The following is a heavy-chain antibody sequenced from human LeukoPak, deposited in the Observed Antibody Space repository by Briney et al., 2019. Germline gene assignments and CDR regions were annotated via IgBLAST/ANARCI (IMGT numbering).Heavy chain of an antibody. CDR1: GYTFTGYY. V-gene: IGHV1-2*02. J-gene: IGHJ4*02. Sequence: ASVKVSCKASGYTFTGYYIHWVRQAPGQGLERMGWINLNSGGTNYAQKFQDRVTMTRDTSITTAYMELSRLRFDDTALYYCARSPHILTGENFDYWGQGTPVTVSS. CDR3: ARSPHILTGENFDY. D-gene: IGHD3-9*01. CDR2: INLNSGGT.